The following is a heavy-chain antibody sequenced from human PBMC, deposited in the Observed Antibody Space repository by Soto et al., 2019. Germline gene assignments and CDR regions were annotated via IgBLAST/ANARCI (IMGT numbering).Heavy chain of an antibody. CDR1: GYTLTSYW. J-gene: IGHJ4*02. D-gene: IGHD3-10*01. Sequence: LGESLKISCKGSGYTLTSYWIGWVRQMPGKGLEWMGIINPVDSDTRYCPSFQGQVTISADKSISTAYLQWTSLKASDTAMYYCAKSISGFYSHFDSWGQGTQVTVSS. V-gene: IGHV5-51*01. CDR2: INPVDSDT. CDR3: AKSISGFYSHFDS.